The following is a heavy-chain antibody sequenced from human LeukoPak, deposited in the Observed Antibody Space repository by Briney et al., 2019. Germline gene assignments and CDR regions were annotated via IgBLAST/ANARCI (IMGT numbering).Heavy chain of an antibody. CDR3: ARDLDYGDYGAFDI. CDR2: IYSGGST. D-gene: IGHD4-17*01. J-gene: IGHJ3*02. V-gene: IGHV3-53*04. CDR1: GFTVSSNY. Sequence: GGSLRPSCAASGFTVSSNYMSWVRQAPGKGLEWVSVIYSGGSTYYADSVKGRFTISRHNSKNTLYLQMNSLRAEDTAVYYCARDLDYGDYGAFDIWGQGTMVTVSS.